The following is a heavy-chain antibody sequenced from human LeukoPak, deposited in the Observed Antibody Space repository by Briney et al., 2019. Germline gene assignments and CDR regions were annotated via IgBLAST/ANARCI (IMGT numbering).Heavy chain of an antibody. Sequence: PSETLSLTCTVSGGSISSGSYYWGWIRQPPGKGLEWIGSIYYSGSTYYNPSLKSRVTISVDTSKNQFSLKLSSVTAADTAVYYCARQRDGGSGSYYSTPNYFDYWGQGTLVTVSS. D-gene: IGHD1-26*01. J-gene: IGHJ4*02. CDR1: GGSISSGSYY. V-gene: IGHV4-39*01. CDR3: ARQRDGGSGSYYSTPNYFDY. CDR2: IYYSGST.